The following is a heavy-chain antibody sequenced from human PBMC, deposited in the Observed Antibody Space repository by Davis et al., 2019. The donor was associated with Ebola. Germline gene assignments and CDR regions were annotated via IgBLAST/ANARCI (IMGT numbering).Heavy chain of an antibody. D-gene: IGHD2-2*02. J-gene: IGHJ3*02. V-gene: IGHV4-4*02. Sequence: SETLSLTCAVSGGSISSSNWWSWVRQPPGKGLEWIGEIYHSGSTNYNPSLKSRVTISVDTSKNQFSLKLSSVTAADTAVYYCASPLVPAAISAFDIWGQGTMVTVSS. CDR3: ASPLVPAAISAFDI. CDR1: GGSISSSNW. CDR2: IYHSGST.